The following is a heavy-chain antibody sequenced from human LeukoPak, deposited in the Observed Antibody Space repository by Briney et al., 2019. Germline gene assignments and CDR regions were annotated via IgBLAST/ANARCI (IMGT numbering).Heavy chain of an antibody. D-gene: IGHD6-19*01. CDR3: ARGSDIGSGWLDY. Sequence: ETLSLTCTVSGGSISSYYWSWIRQPPGKGLEWVGYIYYSGSTNYNPSLKSRVTISVDTSKNQFSLKLSSVTAADTAVYYCARGSDIGSGWLDYWGQGTLVTVSS. CDR1: GGSISSYY. CDR2: IYYSGST. J-gene: IGHJ4*02. V-gene: IGHV4-59*01.